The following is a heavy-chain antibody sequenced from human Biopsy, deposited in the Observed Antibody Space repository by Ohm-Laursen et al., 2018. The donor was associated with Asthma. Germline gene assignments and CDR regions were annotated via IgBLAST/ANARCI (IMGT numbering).Heavy chain of an antibody. CDR1: GDAMSSSSYY. Sequence: GTLSLTCIVSGDAMSSSSYYWGWIRQPPGKGLEWMGGISYTGSAYHNPSLKSRVTISVDTSKNHFSLKLSCVTAADTAVYYCARHWDWGSFFDYWGQGTPVTVSS. J-gene: IGHJ4*02. V-gene: IGHV4-39*01. D-gene: IGHD7-27*01. CDR2: ISYTGSA. CDR3: ARHWDWGSFFDY.